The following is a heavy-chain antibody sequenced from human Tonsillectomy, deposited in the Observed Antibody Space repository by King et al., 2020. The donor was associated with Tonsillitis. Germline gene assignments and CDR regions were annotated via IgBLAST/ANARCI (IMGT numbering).Heavy chain of an antibody. CDR1: VFTFDDYA. Sequence: EVQLVESGGGLVQPGRSLRLSCAASVFTFDDYAMHLVRQAPGKGLEWGSGISWNGGNRGYADSVKGRFTISRDNAKSYLYLQMNSLRPEDMALYYCAKDIASHTSLASFDCWGQGTLAT. D-gene: IGHD2-15*01. CDR3: AKDIASHTSLASFDC. CDR2: ISWNGGNR. V-gene: IGHV3-9*03. J-gene: IGHJ4*02.